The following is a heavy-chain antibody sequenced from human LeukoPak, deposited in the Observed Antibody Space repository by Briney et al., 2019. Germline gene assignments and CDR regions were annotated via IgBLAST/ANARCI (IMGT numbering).Heavy chain of an antibody. CDR1: GVTFSSYA. CDR2: ISGSGGST. CDR3: AKDRTVGASYWYFDL. D-gene: IGHD1-26*01. J-gene: IGHJ2*01. V-gene: IGHV3-23*01. Sequence: GGSLRLSCAASGVTFSSYAMSWVRQTPGKGLEWVSVISGSGGSTDYADSVKGRFTISRDSSKNTLFLHMNTLRAEDTAIYYCAKDRTVGASYWYFDLWGRGTLVTVSS.